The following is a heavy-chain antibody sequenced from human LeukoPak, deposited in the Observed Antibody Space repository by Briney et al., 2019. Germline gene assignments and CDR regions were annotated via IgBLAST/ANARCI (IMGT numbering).Heavy chain of an antibody. D-gene: IGHD1-26*01. CDR3: ATGPFQWEPDLP. CDR2: FDPEDGET. V-gene: IGHV1-24*01. Sequence: GASVKVSCKASGYTFISYYMHWVRQAPGKGLEWMGGFDPEDGETIYAQKFQGRVTMTEDTSTDTAYMELSSLRSEDTAVYYCATGPFQWEPDLPWGQGTLVTVSS. CDR1: GYTFISYY. J-gene: IGHJ5*02.